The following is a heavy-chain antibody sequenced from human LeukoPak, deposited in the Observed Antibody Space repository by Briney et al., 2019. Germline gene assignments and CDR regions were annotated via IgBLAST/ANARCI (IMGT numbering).Heavy chain of an antibody. V-gene: IGHV3-23*01. J-gene: IGHJ4*02. CDR1: GFTFSSYA. CDR3: AKSDGGLGSYYRKYFDF. D-gene: IGHD3-10*01. CDR2: ISANGVGT. Sequence: GGSLRLSCAASGFTFSSYAMSWVRQAPGKGLEWVSSISANGVGTYYADSVKGRFTISRDNSKNTLHLQMNSLRVEDTAVYFCAKSDGGLGSYYRKYFDFWGQGTLVTVSS.